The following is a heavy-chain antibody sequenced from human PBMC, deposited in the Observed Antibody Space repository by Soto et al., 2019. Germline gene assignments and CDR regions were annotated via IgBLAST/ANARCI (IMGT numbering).Heavy chain of an antibody. V-gene: IGHV4-30-4*01. CDR3: ARLYYDFWSVDL. CDR2: IYYSGST. D-gene: IGHD3-3*01. Sequence: SETLSLTCTVSGGSISSGDYYWSWIRQPPGKGLEWIGYIYYSGSTYYNPSLKSRVTISVDTSKNQFSLKLSSVTAADTAVYYCARLYYDFWSVDLWGRGTLVTVSS. J-gene: IGHJ2*01. CDR1: GGSISSGDYY.